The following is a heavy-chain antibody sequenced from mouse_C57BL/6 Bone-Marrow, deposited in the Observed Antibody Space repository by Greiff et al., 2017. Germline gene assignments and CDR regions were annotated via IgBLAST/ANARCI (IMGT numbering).Heavy chain of an antibody. J-gene: IGHJ3*01. V-gene: IGHV3-6*01. CDR3: ARGGSSPH. Sequence: EVKLVESGPGLVKPSQSLSLTCSVTGYSITSGYYWNWIRQFPGNKLEWMGYISYDGSNNYNPSLKNRISITRDTSKNQFFLKLNSVTTEDTATYYCARGGSSPHWGQGTLVTVSA. CDR1: GYSITSGYY. D-gene: IGHD1-1*01. CDR2: ISYDGSN.